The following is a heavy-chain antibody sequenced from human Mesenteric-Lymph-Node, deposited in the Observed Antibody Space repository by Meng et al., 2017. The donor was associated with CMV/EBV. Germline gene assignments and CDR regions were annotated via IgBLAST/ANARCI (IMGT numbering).Heavy chain of an antibody. CDR3: ARQPGVAVPGTDY. V-gene: IGHV4-59*05. D-gene: IGHD6-19*01. CDR1: GGCFSGYY. J-gene: IGHJ4*01. CDR2: IYYIGTA. Sequence: VSGGCFSGYYWTWLPQPPGKALEWIGSIYYIGTAYYNPSLKSRLTISVDTSKNQFSLKLTSVTAADTAVYYCARQPGVAVPGTDYWGQGSLVTVSS.